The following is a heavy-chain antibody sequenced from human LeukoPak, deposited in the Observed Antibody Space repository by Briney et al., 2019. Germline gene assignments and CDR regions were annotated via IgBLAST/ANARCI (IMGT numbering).Heavy chain of an antibody. CDR3: ARDIPGSSGHFNDAFDI. D-gene: IGHD3-22*01. CDR2: INPSGGST. V-gene: IGHV1-46*01. CDR1: GYTFTSYY. J-gene: IGHJ3*02. Sequence: ASVKVSCKASGYTFTSYYMHWVRQAPGQGLEWMGIINPSGGSTSYAQKFQGRVTVITDESTNTAYMDLSSLRSEDTAVYYCARDIPGSSGHFNDAFDIWGQGTMVTVSS.